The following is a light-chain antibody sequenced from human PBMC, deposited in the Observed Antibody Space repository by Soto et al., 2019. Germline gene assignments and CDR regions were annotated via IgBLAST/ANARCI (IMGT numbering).Light chain of an antibody. J-gene: IGKJ4*01. CDR3: QQRGDWT. Sequence: EIVLTQSAATLSLSPGERATLSCRASRSVSSNLAWYQQKPGQAPRLFIFDASTRATGIPARFSGSGSGTDFTLTISSLAPEDFAVYYCQQRGDWTFGGGTKVEIK. CDR1: RSVSSN. CDR2: DAS. V-gene: IGKV3-11*01.